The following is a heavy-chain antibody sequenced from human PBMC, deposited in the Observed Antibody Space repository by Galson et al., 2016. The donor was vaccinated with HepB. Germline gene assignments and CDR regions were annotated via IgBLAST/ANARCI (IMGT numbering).Heavy chain of an antibody. CDR1: AYSFSPYW. CDR3: ARYYDFQSAFDI. D-gene: IGHD3-3*01. J-gene: IGHJ3*02. V-gene: IGHV5-51*01. Sequence: QSGAEVKKPGDSLEISCKCSAYSFSPYWLGWMRQMPGKGLEWMGSIYPGDSHSRYGPASQGQVTISADKSISTAYLQWSSLKASDTAIYYCARYYDFQSAFDIWGQGTMVTVSS. CDR2: IYPGDSHS.